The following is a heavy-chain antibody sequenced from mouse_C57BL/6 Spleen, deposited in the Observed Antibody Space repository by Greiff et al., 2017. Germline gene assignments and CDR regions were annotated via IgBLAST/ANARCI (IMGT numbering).Heavy chain of an antibody. J-gene: IGHJ2*01. Sequence: QVQLQQPGAELVKPGASVKLSCKASGYTFTSYWMHWVKQRPGRGLEWIGRIDPNSGGTKYNEKFKSKATLTVDKPSSTAYMQLSILTSEDSAVYYCARQDGYYSYYFDYWGQGTTLTVSS. V-gene: IGHV1-72*01. D-gene: IGHD2-3*01. CDR3: ARQDGYYSYYFDY. CDR1: GYTFTSYW. CDR2: IDPNSGGT.